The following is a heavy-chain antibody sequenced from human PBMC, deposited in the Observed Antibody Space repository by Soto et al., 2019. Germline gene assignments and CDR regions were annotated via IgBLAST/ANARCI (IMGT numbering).Heavy chain of an antibody. V-gene: IGHV1-46*01. D-gene: IGHD2-2*01. CDR3: AGVGDGSTTFDY. Sequence: QVQLVQSGAEVKKPGASVKVSCKASGYTFTSYYMHWVRQAPGQGLEWMGIINPSGGSTSYAQKFKGRVTMTSDTSTSTVSMELSSLRSEDTAVYYCAGVGDGSTTFDYWGQGTLVTVSS. CDR2: INPSGGST. CDR1: GYTFTSYY. J-gene: IGHJ4*02.